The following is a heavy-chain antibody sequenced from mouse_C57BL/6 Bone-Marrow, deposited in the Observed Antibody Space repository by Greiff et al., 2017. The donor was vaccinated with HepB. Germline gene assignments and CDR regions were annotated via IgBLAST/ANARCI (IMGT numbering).Heavy chain of an antibody. Sequence: QVQLQQSGAELVKPGASVKLSCKASGYAFSSYWMNWVKQRPGKGLEWIGQIYPGDGATNYNGKFKGKATLTADKYSSTAYMQLSSLTSEDSAVYFCARLGRGWYFDVWGTGTTVTVSS. J-gene: IGHJ1*03. CDR3: ARLGRGWYFDV. CDR2: IYPGDGAT. CDR1: GYAFSSYW. V-gene: IGHV1-80*01. D-gene: IGHD3-1*01.